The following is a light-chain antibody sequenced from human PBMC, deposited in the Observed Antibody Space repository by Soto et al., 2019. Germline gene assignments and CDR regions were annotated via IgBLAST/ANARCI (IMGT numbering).Light chain of an antibody. CDR3: AAWDDSLSGVV. CDR1: SSNIGSNY. J-gene: IGLJ2*01. CDR2: RNN. Sequence: QSVLTQPPSASGTPGQRVTISCSGSSSNIGSNYVYWYQQLPGTAPKLLIYRNNQRPAGVPDRCSGSKSGTSASLAISGLRSEAEADYYCAAWDDSLSGVVFGGGTKLTVL. V-gene: IGLV1-47*01.